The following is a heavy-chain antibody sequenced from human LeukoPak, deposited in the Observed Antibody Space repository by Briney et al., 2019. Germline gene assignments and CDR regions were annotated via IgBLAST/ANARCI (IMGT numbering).Heavy chain of an antibody. V-gene: IGHV1-69*06. CDR3: ASNFQSYHFDY. CDR2: IIPIFGTA. CDR1: GGTFSSYA. J-gene: IGHJ4*02. D-gene: IGHD3-10*01. Sequence: GSSVTVSCTASGGTFSSYAISWVRQAPGQGLEWMGGIIPIFGTANYAQKFQGRVTITADKSTSTAYMELSSLRSEDTAVYYCASNFQSYHFDYWGQGTLVTVSS.